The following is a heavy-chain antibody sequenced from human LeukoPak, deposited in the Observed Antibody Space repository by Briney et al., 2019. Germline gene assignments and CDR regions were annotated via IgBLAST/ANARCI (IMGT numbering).Heavy chain of an antibody. D-gene: IGHD2-21*01. Sequence: PGGSLRLSCAASGFTFSSYSMNWVRQAPGKGLEWVSSISSSSSYIYYADSVKGRFTISRDNAKNSLYLQMNSLRAEDTAVYYCAREAYCGGDCYYFDYWGQGTLVTVSS. J-gene: IGHJ4*02. V-gene: IGHV3-21*01. CDR2: ISSSSSYI. CDR3: AREAYCGGDCYYFDY. CDR1: GFTFSSYS.